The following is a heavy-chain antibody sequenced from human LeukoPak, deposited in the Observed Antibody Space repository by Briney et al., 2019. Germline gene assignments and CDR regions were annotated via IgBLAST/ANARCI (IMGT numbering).Heavy chain of an antibody. Sequence: ASVKVSCKASGYTFTRYGISWVRQAPGQGLEWMGWISAYNGDTNYAQKLQGRVTMTTDTSTSTAYMKLRSLRSNDTAVYYCARRPDCSGGSCFVDDCFDTWGQGTMVTVSS. D-gene: IGHD2-15*01. CDR2: ISAYNGDT. CDR1: GYTFTRYG. J-gene: IGHJ5*02. V-gene: IGHV1-18*01. CDR3: ARRPDCSGGSCFVDDCFDT.